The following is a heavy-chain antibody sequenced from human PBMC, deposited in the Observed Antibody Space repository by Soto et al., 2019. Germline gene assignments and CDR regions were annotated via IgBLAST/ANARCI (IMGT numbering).Heavy chain of an antibody. V-gene: IGHV4-30-2*01. CDR2: IYHSGST. CDR3: ARHVSKFDYFDY. J-gene: IGHJ4*02. CDR1: GGSISSGGYS. Sequence: SETLSLTCAVSGGSISSGGYSWSWIRQPPGKGLEWIGYIYHSGSTYYNPSLKSRVTISVDRSKNQFSLKLSSVTAADTAVYYCARHVSKFDYFDYWGQGTLVTVSS.